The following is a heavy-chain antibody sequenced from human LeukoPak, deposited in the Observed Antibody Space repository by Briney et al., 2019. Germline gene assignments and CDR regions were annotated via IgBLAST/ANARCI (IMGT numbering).Heavy chain of an antibody. V-gene: IGHV3-30*01. CDR2: ISCDGSNK. CDR3: ARDRWQWGQRGSCVY. J-gene: IGHJ4*02. Sequence: GRSLRLSCAASGFTFSSYAMHWVRQAPGKGLEWVAVISCDGSNKYYADSVKGRFTISRDNSKNTLYLQMNSLRAEDTAVYYCARDRWQWGQRGSCVYWGQGTLVTVSS. D-gene: IGHD1-26*01. CDR1: GFTFSSYA.